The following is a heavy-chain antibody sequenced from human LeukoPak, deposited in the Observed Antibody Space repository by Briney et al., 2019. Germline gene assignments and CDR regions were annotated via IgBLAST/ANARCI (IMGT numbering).Heavy chain of an antibody. CDR1: GGSISSYY. D-gene: IGHD6-19*01. J-gene: IGHJ4*02. CDR3: ARGKRYSSGWYHFDY. CDR2: IYYSGST. Sequence: SETLSLTCTVSGGSISSYYWSWIRQPPGKGLEWIGYIYYSGSTNYNSSLKSRVTISVDTSKNQFSLKLSSVTAADTAVYYCARGKRYSSGWYHFDYWGQGTLVTVSS. V-gene: IGHV4-59*08.